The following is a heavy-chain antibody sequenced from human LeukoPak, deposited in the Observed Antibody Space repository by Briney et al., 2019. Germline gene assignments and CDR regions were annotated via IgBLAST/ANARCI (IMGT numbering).Heavy chain of an antibody. Sequence: GASVKVSCKASGGTFSSYAISWVRQAPGQGLEWMGGIIPIFGTANYAQKFQGRVTITADKSTSTAFMELSSLRSEDTAVYYCASDIIAVAGEGAFDIWGQGTMVTVSS. CDR2: IIPIFGTA. CDR3: ASDIIAVAGEGAFDI. V-gene: IGHV1-69*06. J-gene: IGHJ3*02. CDR1: GGTFSSYA. D-gene: IGHD6-19*01.